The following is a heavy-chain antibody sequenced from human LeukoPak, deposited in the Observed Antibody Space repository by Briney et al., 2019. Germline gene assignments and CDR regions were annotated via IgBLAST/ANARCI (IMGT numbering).Heavy chain of an antibody. CDR2: IYYSGST. J-gene: IGHJ4*02. V-gene: IGHV4-59*12. CDR1: GGSITSYY. Sequence: SETLSLTCTVSGGSITSYYWGWIRQPPGKGLEWIGYIYYSGSTSYNPSLKSRVTISLDTSKNQFSLKLRSVTAADTAVYYCARETQIPFFDYWGQGTLVTVSS. CDR3: ARETQIPFFDY.